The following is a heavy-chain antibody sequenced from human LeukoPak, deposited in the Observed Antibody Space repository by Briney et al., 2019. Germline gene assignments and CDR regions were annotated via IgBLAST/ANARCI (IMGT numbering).Heavy chain of an antibody. CDR2: VFYGGYT. D-gene: IGHD2-8*01. CDR3: AKAISCTYGVCYTGFYYHGMDV. CDR1: EFTVRGNY. Sequence: WGALGLFCAAPEFTVRGNYIYRGRQVPGEGLWWVSGVFYGGYTHYADSVKGRFTISRDNSKNTLYLQMNSLRAEDTAVYYCAKAISCTYGVCYTGFYYHGMDVWGPGTTVTVSS. J-gene: IGHJ6*02. V-gene: IGHV3-53*01.